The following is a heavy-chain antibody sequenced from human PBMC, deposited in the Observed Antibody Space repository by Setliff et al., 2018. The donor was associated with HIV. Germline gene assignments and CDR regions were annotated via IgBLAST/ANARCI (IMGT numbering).Heavy chain of an antibody. J-gene: IGHJ4*01. CDR2: INTSGGSA. V-gene: IGHV1-46*01. CDR1: GDTFSTFA. CDR3: ARNQGDSSGWYAGDY. D-gene: IGHD6-19*01. Sequence: ASVKVSCKASGDTFSTFAIIWVRQAPGQGLEWMGVINTSGGSAGYAEKFRGRVTMTRDTSTSTVYMDLRNLRSEDTAVYYCARNQGDSSGWYAGDYWGHGTLVTVSS.